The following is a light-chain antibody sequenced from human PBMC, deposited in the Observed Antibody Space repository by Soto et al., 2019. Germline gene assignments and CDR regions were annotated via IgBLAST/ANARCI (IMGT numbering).Light chain of an antibody. Sequence: DLQMTQSPSSRSASLGDRVTITCRAIQSINRFLNWYQHQPGKAPKVLIYAECNLQSGVPSRFNGNGSGTDFTLTISSLQTEDFATYFCQQTYRPSYTFAQGTRLEIK. CDR3: QQTYRPSYT. CDR1: QSINRF. CDR2: AEC. V-gene: IGKV1-39*01. J-gene: IGKJ2*01.